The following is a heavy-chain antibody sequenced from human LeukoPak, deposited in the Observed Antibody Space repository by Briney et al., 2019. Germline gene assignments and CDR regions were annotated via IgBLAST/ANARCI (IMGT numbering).Heavy chain of an antibody. CDR1: GFTFSSYW. D-gene: IGHD2/OR15-2a*01. CDR2: IKRDGSEK. J-gene: IGHJ4*02. Sequence: GGSLRLSCAAYGFTFSSYWMSWVRQAPGKGLEWVANIKRDGSEKYYVDSVKGRFTISRDNAKKSLYLQMNSLRAEDTAVYYCAPQFYGSSFDYWGQGTLVTVSS. V-gene: IGHV3-7*01. CDR3: APQFYGSSFDY.